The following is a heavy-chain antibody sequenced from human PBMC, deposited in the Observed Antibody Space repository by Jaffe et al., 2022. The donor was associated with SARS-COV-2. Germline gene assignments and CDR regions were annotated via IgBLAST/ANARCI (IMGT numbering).Heavy chain of an antibody. Sequence: EVQLVESGGGLVQPGGSLRLSCAASGFTFSSYWMSWVRQAPGKGLEWVANIKQDGSEKYYVDSVKGRFTISRDNAKNSLYLQMNSLRAEDTAVYYCARDLYGDYSLSFDYWGQGTLVTVSS. CDR2: IKQDGSEK. D-gene: IGHD4-17*01. CDR3: ARDLYGDYSLSFDY. CDR1: GFTFSSYW. V-gene: IGHV3-7*01. J-gene: IGHJ4*02.